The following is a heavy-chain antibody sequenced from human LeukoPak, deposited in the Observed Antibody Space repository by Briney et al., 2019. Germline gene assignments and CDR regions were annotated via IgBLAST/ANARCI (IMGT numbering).Heavy chain of an antibody. Sequence: GGSLRLSCAASGFTFSSYAMSCVRHAPGRGREWVSAISGSGGSTYYADSVKGRFTISRDNSKNTLYLQMNSLRAEDTAVYYCARADVMDVWGQGTTVTVSS. V-gene: IGHV3-23*01. CDR2: ISGSGGST. J-gene: IGHJ6*02. CDR3: ARADVMDV. CDR1: GFTFSSYA.